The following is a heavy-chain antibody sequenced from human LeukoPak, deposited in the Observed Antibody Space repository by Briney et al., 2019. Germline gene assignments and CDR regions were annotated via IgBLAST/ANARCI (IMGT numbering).Heavy chain of an antibody. CDR3: ARIGSSGWGLFDY. V-gene: IGHV2-70*11. Sequence: SGPTLVNPTQTLTLTCTFSGFSLSTSGMCVSWIRQPPGKALEWLSRIDWDDDKYYSTFLKTRLTISKDTSKNQVVLTMTNMDPVDTATYYCARIGSSGWGLFDYWGQGTLVTVSS. CDR2: IDWDDDK. CDR1: GFSLSTSGMC. J-gene: IGHJ4*02. D-gene: IGHD6-19*01.